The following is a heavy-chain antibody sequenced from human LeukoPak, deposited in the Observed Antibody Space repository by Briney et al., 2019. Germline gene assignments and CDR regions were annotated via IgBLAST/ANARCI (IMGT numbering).Heavy chain of an antibody. CDR2: ISSSSSYI. Sequence: PGGSLRLSCAASGFTFSSYSMNWVRQAPGKGLEWVSSISSSSSYIYYADSVKGRFTISRDNAKNSLYLQMNSLRAEDTAVYYCARDTVRLGRITMIVVVTSTGVAFDIWGQGTMVTVSS. CDR1: GFTFSSYS. V-gene: IGHV3-21*01. J-gene: IGHJ3*02. CDR3: ARDTVRLGRITMIVVVTSTGVAFDI. D-gene: IGHD3-22*01.